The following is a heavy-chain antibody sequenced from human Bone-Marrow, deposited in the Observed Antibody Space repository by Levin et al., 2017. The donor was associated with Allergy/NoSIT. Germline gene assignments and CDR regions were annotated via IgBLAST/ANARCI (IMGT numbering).Heavy chain of an antibody. CDR2: ISYSGST. V-gene: IGHV4-61*01. J-gene: IGHJ4*02. D-gene: IGHD4-17*01. CDR3: ARDSTAAEFDF. Sequence: PSETLSLTCSVSGGSVNRGYFYWSWIRQPPGKGLEWIGYISYSGSTNYKPSLKSRVTISVDPSTNQFSLTLTSVTAADTAVYYCARDSTAAEFDFWGQGTLVIVSS. CDR1: GGSVNRGYFY.